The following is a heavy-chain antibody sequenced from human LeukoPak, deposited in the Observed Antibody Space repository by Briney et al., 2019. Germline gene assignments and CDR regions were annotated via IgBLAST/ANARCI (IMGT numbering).Heavy chain of an antibody. J-gene: IGHJ5*02. CDR1: GGTFSSYA. CDR2: IIPIFGTA. CDR3: AREEDRWFDP. Sequence: ASVKVSWKASGGTFSSYAISWVRQAPEQGLEWMGGIIPIFGTANYAQKFQGRVTITADESTSTAYMELSSLRSEDTAVYYCAREEDRWFDPWGQGTLVTVSS. V-gene: IGHV1-69*01.